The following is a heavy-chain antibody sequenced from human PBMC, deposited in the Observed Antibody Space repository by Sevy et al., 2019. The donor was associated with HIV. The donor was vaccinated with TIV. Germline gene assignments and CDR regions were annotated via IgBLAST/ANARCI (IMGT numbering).Heavy chain of an antibody. J-gene: IGHJ6*02. V-gene: IGHV3-33*01. CDR1: GFTFSSYG. CDR3: ARGIVQDYDFWSGRGGYGMDV. CDR2: IWYDGSNK. Sequence: GGSRRLSCAASGFTFSSYGMHWVRQAPGKGLEWVAVIWYDGSNKYYADSVKGRFTISRDNSKNTLYLQMNSLRAEDTAVYYCARGIVQDYDFWSGRGGYGMDVWGQGTTVTVSS. D-gene: IGHD3-3*01.